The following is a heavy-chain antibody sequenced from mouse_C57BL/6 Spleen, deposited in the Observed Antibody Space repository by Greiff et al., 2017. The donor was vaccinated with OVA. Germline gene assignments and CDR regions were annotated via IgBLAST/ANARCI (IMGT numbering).Heavy chain of an antibody. V-gene: IGHV5-12*01. J-gene: IGHJ3*01. CDR3: ARPGFAY. Sequence: EVKLVESGGGLVQPGGSLKLSCAASGFTFSDYYMYWVRQTPEKRLEWVAYISNGGGSTYYPDTVKGRFTISRDNAKNTLYLQMSRLESEDTAMYYCARPGFAYWGQGTLVTVSA. CDR2: ISNGGGST. CDR1: GFTFSDYY.